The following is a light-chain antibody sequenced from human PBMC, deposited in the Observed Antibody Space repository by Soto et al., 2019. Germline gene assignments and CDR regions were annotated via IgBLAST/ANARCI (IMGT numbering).Light chain of an antibody. CDR2: AAS. J-gene: IGKJ2*01. Sequence: DLQLTQSPSFLSASVGDRVTITCRASQGIGSYLAWYQQKPGKAPKLLIYAASTLQSGVPSRFSGSVSVTEFTLTISSLQPEDFATYYCQQLNSYQYTFGQGTKLEIK. V-gene: IGKV1-9*01. CDR3: QQLNSYQYT. CDR1: QGIGSY.